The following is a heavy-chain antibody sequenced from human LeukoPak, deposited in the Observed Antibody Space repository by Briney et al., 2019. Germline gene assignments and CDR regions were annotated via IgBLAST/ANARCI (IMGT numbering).Heavy chain of an antibody. J-gene: IGHJ5*02. CDR3: ASHYWGSYHYTYSANWFDP. V-gene: IGHV4-34*01. CDR2: INHSGST. CDR1: GGSFSGYY. D-gene: IGHD3-16*02. Sequence: SETLSLTCAVYGGSFSGYYWSWIRQPPGKGLEWIGEINHSGSTNYNPSLKSRVTISVDTSKNQFSLKLSSVTAADTAVYYCASHYWGSYHYTYSANWFDPWGQGTLVTVSS.